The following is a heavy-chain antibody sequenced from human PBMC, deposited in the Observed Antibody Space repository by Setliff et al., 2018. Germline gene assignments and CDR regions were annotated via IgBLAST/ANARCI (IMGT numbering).Heavy chain of an antibody. CDR3: AKVIGGYPPKPSDY. D-gene: IGHD3-16*02. CDR1: GFTFGDYA. Sequence: GGSLRLSCSVSGFTFGDYAMTWVRQAPGKGLEWVTYIQHDGNIKHYADSVKGRCTISRDNSKNTLYLEMSSLRPEDTAVYYCAKVIGGYPPKPSDYWGQGTLVTSPQ. V-gene: IGHV3-30*02. J-gene: IGHJ4*02. CDR2: IQHDGNIK.